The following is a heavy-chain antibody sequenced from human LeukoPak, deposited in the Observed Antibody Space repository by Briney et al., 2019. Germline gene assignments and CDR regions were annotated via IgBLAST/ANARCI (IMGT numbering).Heavy chain of an antibody. J-gene: IGHJ4*02. V-gene: IGHV3-21*01. CDR1: GFTFSSYA. CDR2: ISSSSSYI. D-gene: IGHD4-17*01. Sequence: GGSLRLSCAASGFTFSSYAMNWVRQAPGKGLEWVSSISSSSSYIYYADSVKGRFTISRDNAKNSLYLQMNSLRAEDTAVYYCARADYGDFTFDYWGQGTLVTVSS. CDR3: ARADYGDFTFDY.